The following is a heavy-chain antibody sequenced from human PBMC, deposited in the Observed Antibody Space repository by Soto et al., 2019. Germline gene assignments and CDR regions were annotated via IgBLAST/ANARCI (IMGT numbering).Heavy chain of an antibody. V-gene: IGHV1-69*13. J-gene: IGHJ2*01. CDR2: IIPIFGTA. D-gene: IGHD1-26*01. Sequence: SVKVSCKASGGTFSSYASSWVRQAPGQGLEWMGGIIPIFGTANYAQKFQGRVTITADESTSTAYMELSSLRSEDTAVYYCARGGSLYWYFDLWGRGTLVTVSS. CDR3: ARGGSLYWYFDL. CDR1: GGTFSSYA.